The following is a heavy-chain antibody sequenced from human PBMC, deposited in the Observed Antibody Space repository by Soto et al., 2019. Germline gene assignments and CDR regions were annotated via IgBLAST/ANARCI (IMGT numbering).Heavy chain of an antibody. V-gene: IGHV3-33*06. J-gene: IGHJ6*02. CDR3: AKDRDAMIVALYGMEV. CDR1: GFTFTGFNFSSFG. D-gene: IGHD3-22*01. Sequence: GGSLRLSCAASGFTFTGFNFSSFGMHWVRQAPGKGLEWVAGIWYDGSNTSYADSVKGRFTISRDNSKNTLYLQLKSLRTEDTAVYYCAKDRDAMIVALYGMEVWGQGSTVTVS. CDR2: IWYDGSNT.